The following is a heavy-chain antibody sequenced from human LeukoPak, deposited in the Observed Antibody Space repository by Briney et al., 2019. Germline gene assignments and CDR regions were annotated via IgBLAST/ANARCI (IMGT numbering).Heavy chain of an antibody. D-gene: IGHD3-10*01. V-gene: IGHV1-18*01. Sequence: ASVKVSCKASGYTFTSYGISWVRQAPGQGLEWMGWISAYNGNTNYAQKLQGRVTMTTDTSTRTAYMELRSLRSDDTAVYYCARDKGEGGTMVRGVIIGYYYYGMDVWGQGTTVTVSS. CDR3: ARDKGEGGTMVRGVIIGYYYYGMDV. CDR2: ISAYNGNT. J-gene: IGHJ6*02. CDR1: GYTFTSYG.